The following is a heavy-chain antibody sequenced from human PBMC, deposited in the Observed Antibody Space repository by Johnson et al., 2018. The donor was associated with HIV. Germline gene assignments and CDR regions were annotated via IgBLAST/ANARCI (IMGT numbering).Heavy chain of an antibody. CDR1: GFTFSSYG. CDR3: ARDERGNWVWYHAFDI. CDR2: ISYDGSNK. Sequence: QVQLVESGGGVVQPGRSLRLSCAASGFTFSSYGMHWVRQAPGKGLEWVAVISYDGSNKYFTDSVRGRITISRDNSKNTLYLQRNSRGAEDTAVDYCARDERGNWVWYHAFDIWGQGTMVTVSS. V-gene: IGHV3-30*03. D-gene: IGHD7-27*01. J-gene: IGHJ3*02.